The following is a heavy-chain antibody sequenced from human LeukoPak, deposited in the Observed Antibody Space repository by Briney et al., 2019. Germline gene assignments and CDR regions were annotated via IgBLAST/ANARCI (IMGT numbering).Heavy chain of an antibody. Sequence: GGSLRLSCAASGFTFSSYGMHWVRQAPGKGLEWVAFIRYDGSNKYYADSVKGRFTISRDNSKNTLYLQMNSLRAEDTAVYYCAKGYAVGQQLVEEALDPWGQGTLVTVSS. J-gene: IGHJ5*02. CDR1: GFTFSSYG. D-gene: IGHD6-13*01. CDR2: IRYDGSNK. V-gene: IGHV3-30*02. CDR3: AKGYAVGQQLVEEALDP.